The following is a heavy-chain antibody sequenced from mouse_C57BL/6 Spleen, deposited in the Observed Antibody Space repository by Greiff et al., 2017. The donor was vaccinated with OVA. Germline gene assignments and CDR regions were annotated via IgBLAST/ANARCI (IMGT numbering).Heavy chain of an antibody. Sequence: VQLQQPGAELVKPGASVKLSCKASGYTFTSYWMHWVKQRPGQGLEWIGMIHPNSGSTNYNEKFKSKATLTVDKSSSTAYMQLSSLTSEDSAVYFCARSTGDGGFAYWGQGTLVTVSA. J-gene: IGHJ3*01. V-gene: IGHV1-64*01. CDR3: ARSTGDGGFAY. CDR2: IHPNSGST. CDR1: GYTFTSYW. D-gene: IGHD4-1*01.